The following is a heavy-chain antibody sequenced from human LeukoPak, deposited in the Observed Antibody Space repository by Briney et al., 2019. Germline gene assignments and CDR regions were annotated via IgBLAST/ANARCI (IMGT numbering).Heavy chain of an antibody. CDR3: AREGIVVVPAAIEYYMDV. V-gene: IGHV4-59*01. CDR2: IYYSGST. CDR1: GGSISSYY. J-gene: IGHJ6*03. D-gene: IGHD2-2*02. Sequence: SETLSLTCTVSGGSISSYYLSWIRQPPGKGLEWIGYIYYSGSTNYNPSLKSRVTISVDTSKNQFSLRLSSVTAADTAVYYCAREGIVVVPAAIEYYMDVWGKGTTVTVSS.